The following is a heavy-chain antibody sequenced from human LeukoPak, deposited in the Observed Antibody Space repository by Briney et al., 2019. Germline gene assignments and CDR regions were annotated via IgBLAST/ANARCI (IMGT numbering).Heavy chain of an antibody. CDR2: IYHSGST. V-gene: IGHV4-38-2*02. D-gene: IGHD2-2*01. CDR3: ARDPPYCSSTSCYFDWFDP. CDR1: GYSISSGYY. J-gene: IGHJ5*02. Sequence: PSETLSLTCTVSGYSISSGYYWGWIRQPPGKGLEWIGSIYHSGSTYYNPSLKSRVTISVDTSKNQFSLKLSSVTAADTAVYYCARDPPYCSSTSCYFDWFDPWGQGTLVTVSS.